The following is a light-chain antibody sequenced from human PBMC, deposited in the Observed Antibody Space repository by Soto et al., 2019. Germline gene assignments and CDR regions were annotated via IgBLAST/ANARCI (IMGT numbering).Light chain of an antibody. CDR3: QQSDSIPYT. J-gene: IGKJ2*01. Sequence: DIQMTQSPSSLSASLGDRVTITCRASQGISVFLSWFQQRPGTPPQLLIYGASNLKSGAPSRLSGSGSGTDFTLTISSVEPEDVATYYCQQSDSIPYTFGQGTKVDIK. CDR1: QGISVF. CDR2: GAS. V-gene: IGKV1-39*01.